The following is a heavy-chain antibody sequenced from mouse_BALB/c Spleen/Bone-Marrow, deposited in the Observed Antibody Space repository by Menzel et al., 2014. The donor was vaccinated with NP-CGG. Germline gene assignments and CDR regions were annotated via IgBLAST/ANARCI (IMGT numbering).Heavy chain of an antibody. J-gene: IGHJ1*01. CDR3: ASAYYGSYV. V-gene: IGHV1-7*01. CDR1: GYTFTSYW. CDR2: INPSTGYT. D-gene: IGHD2-10*01. Sequence: VQLQQSGAELAKPGASVKMSCKASGYTFTSYWMHWVKQRPGQGLEWIGYINPSTGYTEYNQKFKDKATLTADKSSSTAYMQLSSLTSEDSAVYYCASAYYGSYVWGAGTTVTVSS.